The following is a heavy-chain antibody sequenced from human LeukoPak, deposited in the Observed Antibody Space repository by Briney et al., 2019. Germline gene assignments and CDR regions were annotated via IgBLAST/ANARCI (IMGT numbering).Heavy chain of an antibody. D-gene: IGHD3-3*01. J-gene: IGHJ4*02. CDR1: GFTFSSYW. CDR2: INHNGNVN. Sequence: PGGSLRLSCAASGFTFSSYWMNWARQAPGKGLEWVASINHNGNVNYYVDSVKGRFTISRDNAKNSLYLQMNSLRAEDTAVYYCAKAKAAYYDFWSGHYAVDYWGQGTLVTVSS. CDR3: AKAKAAYYDFWSGHYAVDY. V-gene: IGHV3-7*03.